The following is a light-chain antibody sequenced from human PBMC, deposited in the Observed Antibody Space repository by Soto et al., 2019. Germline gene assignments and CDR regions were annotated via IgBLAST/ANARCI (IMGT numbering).Light chain of an antibody. CDR2: GAS. CDR3: QQKTKCPSVT. Sequence: EVVMTQSPATVSASPGEGVTLSCRASQTISNDLAWSPQKPGQAPRLLIYGASTMATGVPARCSGGGSGTEFTLNLSSLQSEDFAFYYCQQKTKCPSVTFGGGTKVEIK. J-gene: IGKJ4*01. V-gene: IGKV3-15*01. CDR1: QTISND.